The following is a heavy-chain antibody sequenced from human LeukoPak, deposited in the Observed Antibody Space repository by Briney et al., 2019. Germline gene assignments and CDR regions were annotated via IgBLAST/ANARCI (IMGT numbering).Heavy chain of an antibody. J-gene: IGHJ3*02. V-gene: IGHV3-48*03. CDR1: GFTFSSYE. D-gene: IGHD1-26*01. Sequence: PGGSLRLSCAASGFTFSSYEMNWVRQAPGKGLEWVSYISSSGSTIYYADSVKGRFTISRDNAKNSLYLQMNSLRAEDTAVYYCAKIIGSYAGSDAFDIWGQGTMVTVSS. CDR3: AKIIGSYAGSDAFDI. CDR2: ISSSGSTI.